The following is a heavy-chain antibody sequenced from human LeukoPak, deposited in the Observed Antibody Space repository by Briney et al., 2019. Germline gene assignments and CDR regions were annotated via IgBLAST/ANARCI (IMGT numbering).Heavy chain of an antibody. CDR3: AKIRWMYYDFWGGSPDAFDI. J-gene: IGHJ3*02. Sequence: GASVKVSCKASGYTFTSYGISWVRQAPGQGLEWMGWISAYNGNTNYAQKLQGRVTVTTDTSTSTAYMELRSLRSYDTAVYCCAKIRWMYYDFWGGSPDAFDIWGQGTMVTVSS. CDR1: GYTFTSYG. CDR2: ISAYNGNT. V-gene: IGHV1-18*04. D-gene: IGHD3-3*01.